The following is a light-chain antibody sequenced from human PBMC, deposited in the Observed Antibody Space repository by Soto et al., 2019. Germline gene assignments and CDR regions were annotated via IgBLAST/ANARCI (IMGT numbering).Light chain of an antibody. CDR2: GTS. CDR1: QSVSSY. J-gene: IGKJ1*01. CDR3: QHYGSSRT. Sequence: EIMLTQSPATLSLSPGERATLSCRASQSVSSYLAWYQQKPGQAPRLLLYGTSSRATGIPERFSGSGSGTDFTLTISRLEPEDFAVYYCQHYGSSRTFGQGTKVDIK. V-gene: IGKV3-20*01.